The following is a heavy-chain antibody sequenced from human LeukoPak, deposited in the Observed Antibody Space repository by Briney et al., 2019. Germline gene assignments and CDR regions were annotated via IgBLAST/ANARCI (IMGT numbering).Heavy chain of an antibody. CDR3: ARRITGTTSDSFDY. J-gene: IGHJ4*02. D-gene: IGHD1-20*01. CDR1: GGSISSSSYY. Sequence: PSETLSLTCTVSGGSISSSSYYWGWIRQPPGKGLEWIGSIHYSGSTYYNPSLKSRVTISVDTSKNQFSLKVRSVTAADMAVYYCARRITGTTSDSFDYWGQGTLVTVSS. CDR2: IHYSGST. V-gene: IGHV4-39*01.